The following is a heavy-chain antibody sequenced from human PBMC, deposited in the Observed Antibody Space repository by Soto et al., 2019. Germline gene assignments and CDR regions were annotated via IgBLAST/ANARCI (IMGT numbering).Heavy chain of an antibody. CDR2: ISGSGGST. Sequence: EVQLLESGGGLVQPGGSLRLSCAASGFTVSSYAMSWVRQAPGKGLEWVSAISGSGGSTYYADSVKGRFTISRDNSKTTLYLQMNSLRAEDTAVYYCAKVGHEEWELLHRDYWGQGTLVTVSS. V-gene: IGHV3-23*01. D-gene: IGHD1-26*01. CDR1: GFTVSSYA. CDR3: AKVGHEEWELLHRDY. J-gene: IGHJ4*02.